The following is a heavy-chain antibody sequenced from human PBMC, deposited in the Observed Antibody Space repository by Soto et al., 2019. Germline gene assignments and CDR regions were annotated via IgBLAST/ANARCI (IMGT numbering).Heavy chain of an antibody. D-gene: IGHD4-17*01. CDR3: ARGLPADYGADYGMDV. CDR1: GFTFSSYG. Sequence: GGSLRLSCAASGFTFSSYGMHWVRQAPGKGLEWVAVIWYDGSNKYYADSVKGRFTISRDNSKNTLYLQMNSLRAEDTAVYYCARGLPADYGADYGMDVWGQGTTVTVSS. CDR2: IWYDGSNK. V-gene: IGHV3-33*01. J-gene: IGHJ6*02.